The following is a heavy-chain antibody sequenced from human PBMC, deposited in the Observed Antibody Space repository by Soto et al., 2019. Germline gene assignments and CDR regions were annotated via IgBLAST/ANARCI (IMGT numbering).Heavy chain of an antibody. CDR3: AGGYGRIDY. CDR1: GGSISSGGYS. Sequence: QLQLQESGSGLVKPSQTLSLTCAVSGGSISSGGYSWSWIRQPPGKGLEWIGYIYHSGSTYYNPSLKSRVTISVDRSKNQFSLKLCSVTAADTAVYYCAGGYGRIDYWGQGTLVTVSS. D-gene: IGHD6-13*01. J-gene: IGHJ4*02. V-gene: IGHV4-30-2*01. CDR2: IYHSGST.